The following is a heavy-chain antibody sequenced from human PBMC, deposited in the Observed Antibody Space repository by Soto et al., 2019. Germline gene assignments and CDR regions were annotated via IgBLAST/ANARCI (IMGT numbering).Heavy chain of an antibody. CDR2: IYYSGST. V-gene: IGHV4-39*01. CDR3: ARGRVATITDYYYYYGMDV. J-gene: IGHJ6*02. D-gene: IGHD5-12*01. CDR1: RVSIGSSSCY. Sequence: SETLSLTCTVSRVSIGSSSCYCGSVCQPPGKGLEWIGSIYYSGSTYYNPSLKSRVTISVDTSKNQFSLKLSSVTAADTAVYYCARGRVATITDYYYYYGMDVWGQGTTVT.